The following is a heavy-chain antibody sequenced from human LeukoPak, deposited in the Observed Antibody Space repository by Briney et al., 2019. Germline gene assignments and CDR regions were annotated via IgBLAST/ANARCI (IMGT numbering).Heavy chain of an antibody. Sequence: SAVKVSCKASGGTFSSYAISWVRQAPGQGLDWMGGIIPIFGTANYAQMFQGRVTITTDESTSTAYMELSSLRSEDTAVYYCAREVVVAATRVYYFDYWGQGTLVTVSS. V-gene: IGHV1-69*05. CDR3: AREVVVAATRVYYFDY. CDR1: GGTFSSYA. D-gene: IGHD2-15*01. J-gene: IGHJ4*02. CDR2: IIPIFGTA.